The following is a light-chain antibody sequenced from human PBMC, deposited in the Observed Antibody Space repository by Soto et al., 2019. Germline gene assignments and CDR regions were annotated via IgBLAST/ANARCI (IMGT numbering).Light chain of an antibody. CDR2: AAS. J-gene: IGKJ1*01. CDR3: QQSYSTPTT. V-gene: IGKV1-39*01. CDR1: QSISSY. Sequence: DIQMTQSPSSLSASIGDRVTITCRASQSISSYLNWYQQKPGKAPKFLIYAASRLQSGVPSRFSGSGSGTDFTLAISSLQPEDFATYYCQQSYSTPTTFGQGTKVDIK.